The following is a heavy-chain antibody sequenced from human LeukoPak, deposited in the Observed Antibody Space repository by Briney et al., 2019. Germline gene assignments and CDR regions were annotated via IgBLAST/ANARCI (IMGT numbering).Heavy chain of an antibody. J-gene: IGHJ3*02. Sequence: GEALMIFCKGSGYSLTSYWIGWVRQLPGEGLEWMGIIYPGDSDTRSNPSFQGQVTISADKSISTAYLQRGSLKASDTAMYYCARHVLSGRNGAFDIWGQGTMVTVSS. D-gene: IGHD6-25*01. CDR1: GYSLTSYW. CDR3: ARHVLSGRNGAFDI. V-gene: IGHV5-51*01. CDR2: IYPGDSDT.